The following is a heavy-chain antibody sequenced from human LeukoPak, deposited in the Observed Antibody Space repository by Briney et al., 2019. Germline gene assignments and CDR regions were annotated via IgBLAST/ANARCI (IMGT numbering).Heavy chain of an antibody. V-gene: IGHV4-39*01. CDR3: ARNYGPHYDFWSGTYYYYMDV. D-gene: IGHD3-3*01. CDR2: IYYSGST. CDR1: GGSISSSSYY. Sequence: SETLSLTCTVSGGSISSSSYYWGWIRQPPGKGLEWLGSIYYSGSTYYNPSLKSRVTISVDTSKNQFSLKLSSVTAADTAVYYCARNYGPHYDFWSGTYYYYMDVWGKGTTVTVSS. J-gene: IGHJ6*03.